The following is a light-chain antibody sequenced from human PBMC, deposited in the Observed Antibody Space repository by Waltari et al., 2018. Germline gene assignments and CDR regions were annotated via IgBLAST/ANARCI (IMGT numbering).Light chain of an antibody. CDR2: DVS. J-gene: IGLJ3*02. Sequence: QSALTQPRSVSGSPGQSVTISCTGTSSDVGGYNYVSWYQQHPGKAPKLMIYDVSKRPSAVPDRFSGSKSGNTASMTISGLQADDEADYYCCSYAGSYTWVFGGGTKLTVL. CDR1: SSDVGGYNY. CDR3: CSYAGSYTWV. V-gene: IGLV2-11*01.